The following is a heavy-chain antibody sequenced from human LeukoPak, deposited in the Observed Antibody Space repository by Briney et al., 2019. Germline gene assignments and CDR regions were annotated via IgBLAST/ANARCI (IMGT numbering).Heavy chain of an antibody. J-gene: IGHJ6*02. D-gene: IGHD5-18*01. CDR3: ARASRYSYGPYYYGMDV. CDR2: ISSSGSTI. CDR1: GFTFSDYY. V-gene: IGHV3-11*04. Sequence: GGSLRLSCAASGFTFSDYYMSWIRQAPGKGLEWVSYISSSGSTIYYADSVKGRFTISRDNSKNTLYLQMNSLRAEDTAVYYCARASRYSYGPYYYGMDVWGQGTTVTVSS.